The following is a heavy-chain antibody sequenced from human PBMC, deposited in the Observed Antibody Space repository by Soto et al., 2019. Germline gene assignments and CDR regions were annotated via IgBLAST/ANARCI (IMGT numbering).Heavy chain of an antibody. Sequence: PSETLSLTCAVYGESSRNYHWTWIRQPPGKGLEWIGEIDHRGSANYNPSLKSRVTVSVDTSKNQFSLKLSSVTAADTAVYYCARDQARDSSSWYGGDYWGQGTLVTVSS. CDR2: IDHRGSA. V-gene: IGHV4-34*01. CDR3: ARDQARDSSSWYGGDY. CDR1: GESSRNYH. J-gene: IGHJ4*02. D-gene: IGHD6-13*01.